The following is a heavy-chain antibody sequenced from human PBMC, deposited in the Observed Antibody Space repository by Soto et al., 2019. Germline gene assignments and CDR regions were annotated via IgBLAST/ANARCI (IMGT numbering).Heavy chain of an antibody. Sequence: SETLSLTCTVSGGSISSYYWSWIRQPPGKGLEWIGYIYYSGSTNYNPSLKIRVTISVDTSKNQFSLKLSSVTAADTAVYYCARHGNSSSSRRYYYYMDVWGKGTTVTVAS. D-gene: IGHD6-6*01. CDR3: ARHGNSSSSRRYYYYMDV. CDR2: IYYSGST. CDR1: GGSISSYY. J-gene: IGHJ6*03. V-gene: IGHV4-59*08.